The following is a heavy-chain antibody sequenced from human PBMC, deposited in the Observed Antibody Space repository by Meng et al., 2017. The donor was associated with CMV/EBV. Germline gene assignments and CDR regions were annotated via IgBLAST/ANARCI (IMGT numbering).Heavy chain of an antibody. CDR1: GFTFSSYG. Sequence: GESLKISCAATGFTFSSYGMHWVRQAPGKGLEWVTFTRYDGINKSYADSVRGRFTISRDNSRNTLYLQMNSLRAEDTAIYYCAKVLGIGEPDAFDIWGQGTMVTVSS. CDR2: TRYDGINK. J-gene: IGHJ3*02. V-gene: IGHV3-30*02. CDR3: AKVLGIGEPDAFDI. D-gene: IGHD3-10*01.